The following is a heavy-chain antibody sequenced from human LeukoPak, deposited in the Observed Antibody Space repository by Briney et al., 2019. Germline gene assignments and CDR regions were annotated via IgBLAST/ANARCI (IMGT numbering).Heavy chain of an antibody. Sequence: PGGSLRLSCAASGFTLSSYPMNWVRQAPGKGLEWVSYITVSSSTIYYADSVKGRFTISRDNAKNSLYLQMNSLRAEDTAVYYCARALRWGSDYWGQGTLVTVSS. CDR3: ARALRWGSDY. J-gene: IGHJ4*02. V-gene: IGHV3-48*04. D-gene: IGHD7-27*01. CDR2: ITVSSSTI. CDR1: GFTLSSYP.